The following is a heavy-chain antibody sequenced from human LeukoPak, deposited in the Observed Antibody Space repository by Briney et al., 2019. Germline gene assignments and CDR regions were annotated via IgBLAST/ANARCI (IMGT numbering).Heavy chain of an antibody. CDR2: INPNSGGT. CDR1: GYTFTGYY. CDR3: ARAGAIAMADYYYYYYMDV. Sequence: GASVKVSCKASGYTFTGYYMHWVRQAPGQGLEWMGWINPNSGGTNYAQKFQGRVTMTRDTSISTAYMELSRLRSDDTAVYYCARAGAIAMADYYYYYYMDVWGKGTTVTVSS. D-gene: IGHD5-18*01. J-gene: IGHJ6*03. V-gene: IGHV1-2*02.